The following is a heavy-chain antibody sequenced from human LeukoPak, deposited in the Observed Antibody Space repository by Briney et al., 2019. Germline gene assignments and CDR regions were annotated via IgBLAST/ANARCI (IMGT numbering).Heavy chain of an antibody. D-gene: IGHD4-23*01. J-gene: IGHJ4*02. V-gene: IGHV1-46*01. CDR3: ARENGGNSFDY. CDR1: GYTFTSYY. Sequence: AAVKVSCKASGYTFTSYYMHWVRHAPGQGLEWMGIINPRRDITTYAQKFQGRVTMTRDTSTSTVYMELSSLRSEDTAVYYCARENGGNSFDYWGQGTLATVSS. CDR2: INPRRDIT.